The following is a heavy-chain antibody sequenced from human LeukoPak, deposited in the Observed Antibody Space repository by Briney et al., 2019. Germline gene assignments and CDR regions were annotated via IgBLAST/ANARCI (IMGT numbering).Heavy chain of an antibody. CDR3: AKGGGYSYGFHYFDY. D-gene: IGHD5-18*01. J-gene: IGHJ4*02. CDR1: GLTFSSYA. V-gene: IGHV3-23*01. Sequence: PGGSLRLSCAASGLTFSSYAMSWVRQAPGKGLEWVSAISGSGDSTYYADSVKGRFTISRDNSKNTLYLQMNSLRAEDTAVYYCAKGGGYSYGFHYFDYWGQGTLVTVSS. CDR2: ISGSGDST.